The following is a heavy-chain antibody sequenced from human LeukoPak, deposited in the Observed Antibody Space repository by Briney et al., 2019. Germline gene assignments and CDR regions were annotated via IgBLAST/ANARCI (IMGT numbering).Heavy chain of an antibody. D-gene: IGHD3-22*01. Sequence: ASVKVSCKASGYTFTSYDINWVRQATGQGLEWMGWMNPNSGNTGYAQKFQGRVTMTRHTSITTAYMELSGLRSEDTAMYYCATWYYYDSSDYYLADYWGQGTLVTVSS. V-gene: IGHV1-8*01. CDR2: MNPNSGNT. CDR3: ATWYYYDSSDYYLADY. CDR1: GYTFTSYD. J-gene: IGHJ4*02.